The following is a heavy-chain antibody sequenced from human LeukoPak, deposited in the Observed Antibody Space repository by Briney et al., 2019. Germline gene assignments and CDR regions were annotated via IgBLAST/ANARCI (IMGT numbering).Heavy chain of an antibody. D-gene: IGHD5-12*01. V-gene: IGHV3-30*02. Sequence: GGSLRLSCAASGSTFSSYGMHWVRQAPGKGLEWVAFIRYDGSNKYYADSVKGRFTISRDNSKNTLYLQMNSLRAEDTAVYYCAKVSSGYDPSNYYYYMDVWGKGTTVTVSS. CDR2: IRYDGSNK. CDR3: AKVSSGYDPSNYYYYMDV. CDR1: GSTFSSYG. J-gene: IGHJ6*03.